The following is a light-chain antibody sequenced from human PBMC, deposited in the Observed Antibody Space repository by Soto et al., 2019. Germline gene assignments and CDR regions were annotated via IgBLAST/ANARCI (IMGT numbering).Light chain of an antibody. CDR3: SSYTSSSTDV. V-gene: IGLV2-14*03. Sequence: QSALPQPASVSGSPGQSITISCTGTSSDVGYYNYVSWYQQHPGKAPKLMIYDVRNRPSGVSNRFSGSKSGNTASLTISGLQAEDEADYYFSSYTSSSTDVFGTGSKLTVL. J-gene: IGLJ1*01. CDR2: DVR. CDR1: SSDVGYYNY.